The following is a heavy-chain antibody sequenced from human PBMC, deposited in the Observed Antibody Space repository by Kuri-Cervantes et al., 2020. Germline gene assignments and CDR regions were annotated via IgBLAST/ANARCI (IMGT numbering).Heavy chain of an antibody. J-gene: IGHJ4*02. D-gene: IGHD3-3*01. Sequence: GESLKISCAASGFTFSSYAMSWVRQAPGKGPEWVSTISGSGSSTYYADSVKGRFTISRDNSKNTLFLQMNSLRSDDTAVYYCARGADHNFWNAYEYCFDNWGQGTLVTVSS. CDR2: ISGSGSST. CDR1: GFTFSSYA. CDR3: ARGADHNFWNAYEYCFDN. V-gene: IGHV3-23*01.